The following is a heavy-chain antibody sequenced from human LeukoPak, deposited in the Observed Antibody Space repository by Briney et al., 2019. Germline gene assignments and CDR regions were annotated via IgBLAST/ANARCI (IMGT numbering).Heavy chain of an antibody. V-gene: IGHV3-64*01. CDR1: GFTLSSYG. D-gene: IGHD3-10*01. CDR2: ISSDGGST. CDR3: ARSPGNTVLFDY. J-gene: IGHJ4*02. Sequence: GGSLRLSCAASGFTLSSYGMHWVRQAPGKGLEYVSAISSDGGSTYYANSVKGRFTISRDDSKNTLYLQMGSLRAGDMAVYYCARSPGNTVLFDYWGQGTLVTVSS.